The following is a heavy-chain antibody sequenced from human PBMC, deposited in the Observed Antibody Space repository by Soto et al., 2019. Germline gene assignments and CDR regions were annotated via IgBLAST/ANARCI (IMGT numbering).Heavy chain of an antibody. D-gene: IGHD3-9*01. Sequence: GGSLRLSCAASGFTFSSYAMSWVRQAPGKGLEWVSAISGSGGSTYYADSVKGRFTISRDNSKNTLYLQMNSLRAEDTAVYYCAKDLVGYFDWLLEFDYWGQGTLVTVSS. CDR3: AKDLVGYFDWLLEFDY. J-gene: IGHJ4*02. CDR1: GFTFSSYA. V-gene: IGHV3-23*01. CDR2: ISGSGGST.